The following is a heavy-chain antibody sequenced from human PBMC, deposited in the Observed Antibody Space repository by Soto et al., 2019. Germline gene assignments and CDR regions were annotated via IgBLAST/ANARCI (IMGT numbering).Heavy chain of an antibody. V-gene: IGHV1-69*01. CDR1: GGTFSSYA. J-gene: IGHJ4*02. CDR2: IIPIFGTA. D-gene: IGHD2-15*01. CDR3: AGDEGSYGSGGSCPFDD. Sequence: QVQLVQSGAEVKKPGSSVKVSCKASGGTFSSYAISWVRQAPGQGLEWMGGIIPIFGTANYAQKFQGRVTITAVESTSAAYMERSSMKSEDTVVYYWAGDEGSYGSGGSCPFDDWGQGTLVTVSS.